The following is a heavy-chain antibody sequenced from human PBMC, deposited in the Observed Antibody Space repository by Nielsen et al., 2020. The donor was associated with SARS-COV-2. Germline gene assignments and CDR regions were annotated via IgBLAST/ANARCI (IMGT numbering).Heavy chain of an antibody. CDR3: ARGGDTSLVPYFNGLDV. CDR1: DYSFTTFG. Sequence: ASVKVSCKASDYSFTTFGIHWVRQTPGQGLDWMGWISTHNGHTAYAQNLQGRVTMTTDTSTSTAYVELRNLSSDDTAVYYCARGGDTSLVPYFNGLDVWGQGTTVTVSS. J-gene: IGHJ6*02. D-gene: IGHD5-18*01. V-gene: IGHV1-18*01. CDR2: ISTHNGHT.